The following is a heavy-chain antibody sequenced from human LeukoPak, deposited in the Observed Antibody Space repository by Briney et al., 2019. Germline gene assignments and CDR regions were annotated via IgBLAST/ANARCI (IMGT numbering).Heavy chain of an antibody. V-gene: IGHV4-39*07. J-gene: IGHJ4*02. D-gene: IGHD2-15*01. CDR1: GGSLGPCYY. CDR3: ARIRGSGVYYFDY. CDR2: FYYGGTT. Sequence: PSETLSLTCTVSGGSLGPCYYWGWIRQPPGKGLEWIGTFYYGGTTFYSPSLKSRVTISVDTSKNQFSLKLSSVTAADTAVYYCARIRGSGVYYFDYWGQGTLVTVSS.